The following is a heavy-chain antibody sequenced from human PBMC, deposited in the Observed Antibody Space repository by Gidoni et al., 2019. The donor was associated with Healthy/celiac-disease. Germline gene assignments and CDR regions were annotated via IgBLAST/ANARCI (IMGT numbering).Heavy chain of an antibody. CDR2: IKPIVGTA. CDR3: ARPYYYDSSGYPTDV. V-gene: IGHV1-69*06. CDR1: GGTFSRYA. J-gene: IGHJ3*01. Sequence: QVQLVQSGAEVKKPGSSVQVSCKASGGTFSRYAISWVRQAPGQGREGMGGIKPIVGTANYAQKFQGRVTITADKSTSTAYMELSSLRSEDTAVYYCARPYYYDSSGYPTDVWGQGTMVTVSS. D-gene: IGHD3-22*01.